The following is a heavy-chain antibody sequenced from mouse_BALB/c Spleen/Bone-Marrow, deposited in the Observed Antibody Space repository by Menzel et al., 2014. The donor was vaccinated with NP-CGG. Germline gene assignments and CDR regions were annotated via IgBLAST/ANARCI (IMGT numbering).Heavy chain of an antibody. Sequence: QVQLQQSGPELVKPGASVRISCKASGYTFTSYYIHWVKQGPGQGLEWIGWIYPGNVNTKYNEKFKGKATLTADKSSSTAYMQLSSLTSEDSAVYFCARWGNYGDYAMYYWGQGTSVTVSS. CDR2: IYPGNVNT. D-gene: IGHD2-1*01. J-gene: IGHJ4*01. V-gene: IGHV1S56*01. CDR3: ARWGNYGDYAMYY. CDR1: GYTFTSYY.